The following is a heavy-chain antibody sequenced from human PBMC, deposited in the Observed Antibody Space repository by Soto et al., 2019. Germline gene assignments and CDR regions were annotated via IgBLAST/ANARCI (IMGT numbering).Heavy chain of an antibody. CDR3: ARQLRRPYYYYYCMDV. J-gene: IGHJ6*02. CDR2: IYPGDSDT. Sequence: PGESLQISCKGSGYSFTSYWIGWVRQMPGEGLEWMGIIYPGDSDTRYSPSFQGQVTISADKSISTAYLQWSSLKASDTAMYYCARQLRRPYYYYYCMDVWCQGTTVTVSS. CDR1: GYSFTSYW. D-gene: IGHD4-17*01. V-gene: IGHV5-51*01.